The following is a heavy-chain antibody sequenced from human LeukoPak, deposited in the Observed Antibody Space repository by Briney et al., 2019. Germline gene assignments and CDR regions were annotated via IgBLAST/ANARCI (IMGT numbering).Heavy chain of an antibody. D-gene: IGHD3-10*01. J-gene: IGHJ4*02. Sequence: ASVRVSCTAPGYTFSGSFMHWVGQAPGQGLEWMGWIKPNSAGTRYAQKFQGRFTMNRDTSIKTAYMELSWLTSDDTAVYYCVREGINKAFDSWDQGTLVIVSS. V-gene: IGHV1-2*02. CDR2: IKPNSAGT. CDR3: VREGINKAFDS. CDR1: GYTFSGSF.